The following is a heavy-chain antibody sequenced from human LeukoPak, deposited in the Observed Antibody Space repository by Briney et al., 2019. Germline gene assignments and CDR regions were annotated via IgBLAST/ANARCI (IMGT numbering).Heavy chain of an antibody. CDR2: VYYSGST. D-gene: IGHD2-2*01. CDR1: GASISSPNYY. V-gene: IGHV4-39*01. Sequence: SETLSLTCTVSGASISSPNYYWGWIRQAPGKGLEWIGSVYYSGSTYYSSSLKSRVTLSVDTSKKQFSLKLSSVTAADTAMYYCARHLGYCGITSCFYGMDVWGQGTTVTVSS. CDR3: ARHLGYCGITSCFYGMDV. J-gene: IGHJ6*02.